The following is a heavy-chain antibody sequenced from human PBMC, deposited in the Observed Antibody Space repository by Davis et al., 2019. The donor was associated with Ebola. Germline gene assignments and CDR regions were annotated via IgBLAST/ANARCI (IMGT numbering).Heavy chain of an antibody. CDR2: IYSGGNT. CDR3: TTDLIVGATPVYFDY. Sequence: GESLKISYAASGFTFSNYWIHWVRQAPGKGLAWVSIIYSGGNTYYADSVNGRFTISRDDSKNTLYLQMNSLKTEDTAVYYCTTDLIVGATPVYFDYWGQGTLVTVSS. J-gene: IGHJ4*02. V-gene: IGHV3-53*01. D-gene: IGHD1-26*01. CDR1: GFTFSNYW.